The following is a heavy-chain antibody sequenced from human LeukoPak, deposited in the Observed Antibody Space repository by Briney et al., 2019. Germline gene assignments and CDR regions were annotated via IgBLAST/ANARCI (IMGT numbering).Heavy chain of an antibody. V-gene: IGHV4-34*01. Sequence: GSLRLSCAASGFTFSSYAMSWVRQPPGKGLEWIGEINHSGSTNYNPSLKSRVTISVDTSKNQFSLKLSSVTAADTAVYYCARVSYYDSSGYPYGMDVWGQGTTVTVSS. J-gene: IGHJ6*02. CDR3: ARVSYYDSSGYPYGMDV. D-gene: IGHD3-22*01. CDR2: INHSGST. CDR1: GFTFSSYA.